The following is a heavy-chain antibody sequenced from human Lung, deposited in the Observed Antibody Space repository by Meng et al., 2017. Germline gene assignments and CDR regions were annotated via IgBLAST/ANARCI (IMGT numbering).Heavy chain of an antibody. CDR2: INHCGST. D-gene: IGHD4-11*01. J-gene: IGHJ4*02. V-gene: IGHV4-34*01. Sequence: VPPQQGGAVFLKPSGHLSPTFVVSGGYFSHYYWSWIRQPPGKGLEWIGEINHCGSTNYNPSLESRATISVDTSQNNLSLKLSSVTAADSAVYYCARGPTTMAHDFDYWGQGTLVTVSS. CDR1: GGYFSHYY. CDR3: ARGPTTMAHDFDY.